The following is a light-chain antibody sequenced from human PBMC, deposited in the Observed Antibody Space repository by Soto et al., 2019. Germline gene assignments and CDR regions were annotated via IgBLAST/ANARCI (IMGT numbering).Light chain of an antibody. CDR2: KAS. CDR1: QSISSW. V-gene: IGKV1-5*03. J-gene: IGKJ4*01. CDR3: QRYNTYSPLT. Sequence: DIQMTQSPSTLSASVGYRVTITCRASQSISSWLAWYQQKSGKALKLLIYKASGLESGVPSRFSGSGSGTDFTLTIRSLQPDDFATYYCQRYNTYSPLTFGGGTKVDIK.